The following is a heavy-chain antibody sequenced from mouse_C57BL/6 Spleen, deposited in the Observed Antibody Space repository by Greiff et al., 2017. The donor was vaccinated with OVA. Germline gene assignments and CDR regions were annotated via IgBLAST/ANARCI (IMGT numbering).Heavy chain of an antibody. CDR1: GFNIKNNY. CDR3: ARCGLLTGGFAY. J-gene: IGHJ3*01. CDR2: IDPANGNN. Sequence: VQLQQSVAELVRPGASVKLSCTASGFNIKNNYMHWVKQRPEQGLEWIGRIDPANGNNKYAPKFQGKATITADTSSNTAYLQLSSLTSEDTAIYYCARCGLLTGGFAYWGQGTLVTVSA. D-gene: IGHD4-1*01. V-gene: IGHV14-3*01.